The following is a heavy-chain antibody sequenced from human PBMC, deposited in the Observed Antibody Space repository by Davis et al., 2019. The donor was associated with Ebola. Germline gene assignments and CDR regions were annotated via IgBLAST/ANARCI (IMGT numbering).Heavy chain of an antibody. V-gene: IGHV3-30*04. CDR2: ISYDGSNK. CDR1: GFTFSSYA. Sequence: PGGSLRLSCAASGFTFSSYAMHWVRQAPGKGLEWVAVISYDGSNKYYADSVKGRFTISRDNSKNTLYLQMNSLRAEDTAVYYCARGGAAASPPFYWGQGTLVTVSS. CDR3: ARGGAAASPPFY. D-gene: IGHD6-13*01. J-gene: IGHJ4*02.